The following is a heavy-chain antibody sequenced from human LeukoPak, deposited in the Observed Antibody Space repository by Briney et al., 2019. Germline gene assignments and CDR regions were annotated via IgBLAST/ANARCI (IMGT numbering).Heavy chain of an antibody. D-gene: IGHD6-13*01. J-gene: IGHJ3*02. V-gene: IGHV4-34*01. Sequence: SETLSLTCAVYGGSFSGYYWSWIRQPPGKGLEWIGEIYHSGSTNYNPSLKSRVTISVDKSKNQFSLKLRSVTAADTAVYYCARDNRYSSSWYWGDAFDIWGQGTMVTVSS. CDR3: ARDNRYSSSWYWGDAFDI. CDR2: IYHSGST. CDR1: GGSFSGYY.